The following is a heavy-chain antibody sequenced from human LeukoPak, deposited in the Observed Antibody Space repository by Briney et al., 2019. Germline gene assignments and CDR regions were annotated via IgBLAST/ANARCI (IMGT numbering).Heavy chain of an antibody. J-gene: IGHJ5*02. D-gene: IGHD3-9*01. CDR3: ARDVRDYDILTGYYGNWFDP. CDR2: IYTSGST. Sequence: SETLSLTCTVSGGSISSYYWSWTRQPAGKGLEWIGRIYTSGSTNYNPSLKSRVTMSVDTSKNQFSLKLSSVTAADTAVYYCARDVRDYDILTGYYGNWFDPWGQGTLVTVSS. V-gene: IGHV4-4*07. CDR1: GGSISSYY.